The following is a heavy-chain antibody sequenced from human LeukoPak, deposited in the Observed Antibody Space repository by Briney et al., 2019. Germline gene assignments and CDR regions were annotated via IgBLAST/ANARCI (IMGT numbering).Heavy chain of an antibody. CDR1: GYNFTKHW. V-gene: IGHV5-51*01. J-gene: IGHJ5*01. Sequence: GESLKISCKASGYNFTKHWIGCVRQMPGKGLEWMGIIYPGDSNIRYSPSFQGQVTISADNSINTAYLQWSSLKASDTAMYYRARARGYWFDSWGQGTLVTVSS. CDR3: ARARGYWFDS. CDR2: IYPGDSNI.